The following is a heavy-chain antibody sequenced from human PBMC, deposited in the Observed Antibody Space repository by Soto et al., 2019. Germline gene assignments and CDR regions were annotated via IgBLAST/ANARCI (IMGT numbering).Heavy chain of an antibody. CDR2: TYYRSKWYH. Sequence: QVQLQQSGPGLVKPSQTLSLTCAISGDSVSSNSAAWNWIRQSPSRGLEWLGRTYYRSKWYHEYALSLTTRITINPDTSKNPLSLQLNSVTPEDTAVYYCASDNCAGGQHGYCFDYWGQGTLVTVSS. CDR3: ASDNCAGGQHGYCFDY. D-gene: IGHD1-20*01. CDR1: GDSVSSNSAA. V-gene: IGHV6-1*01. J-gene: IGHJ4*02.